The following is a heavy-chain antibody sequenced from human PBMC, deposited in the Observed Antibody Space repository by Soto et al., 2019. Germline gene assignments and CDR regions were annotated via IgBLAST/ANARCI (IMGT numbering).Heavy chain of an antibody. J-gene: IGHJ4*02. CDR3: AKDIAYGIGGPAPDY. V-gene: IGHV3-30*18. CDR1: AFTFSSYG. D-gene: IGHD2-15*01. CDR2: ISYDGSNK. Sequence: QVQLVESGGGVVQPGRSLRLSCAASAFTFSSYGMHWVRQAPGKGLEWVAVISYDGSNKDYADSVKGRFTISRDNSKNTLYLQMNSLRAEDTAVYHCAKDIAYGIGGPAPDYWGQGTLVIVSS.